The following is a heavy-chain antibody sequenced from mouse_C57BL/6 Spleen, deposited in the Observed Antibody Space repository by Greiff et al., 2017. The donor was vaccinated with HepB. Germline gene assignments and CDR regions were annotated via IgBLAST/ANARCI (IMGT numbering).Heavy chain of an antibody. CDR3: ANYYGSSPNYFDY. CDR2: IDPSDSYT. Sequence: QVQLKESGAELVRPGTSVKLSCKASGYTFTSYWMHWVKQRPGQGLEWIGVIDPSDSYTNYNQKFKGKATLTVDTSSSTAYMQLSSLTSEDSAVYYCANYYGSSPNYFDYWGQGTTLTVSS. V-gene: IGHV1-59*01. J-gene: IGHJ2*01. CDR1: GYTFTSYW. D-gene: IGHD1-1*01.